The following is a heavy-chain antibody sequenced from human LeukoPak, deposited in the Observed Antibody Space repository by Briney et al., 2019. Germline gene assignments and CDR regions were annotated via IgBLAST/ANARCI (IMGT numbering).Heavy chain of an antibody. CDR3: ARTEYQLLTDY. D-gene: IGHD2-2*01. Sequence: PSETLSLTCTVSGGSISSHYWSWIRQPPGKGLEWIGYIYYSGSTNYNPSLKSRVTISVDTSKNQFSLKLSSVTAADTAVYYCARTEYQLLTDYWGRGTLVTVSS. J-gene: IGHJ4*02. CDR1: GGSISSHY. V-gene: IGHV4-59*11. CDR2: IYYSGST.